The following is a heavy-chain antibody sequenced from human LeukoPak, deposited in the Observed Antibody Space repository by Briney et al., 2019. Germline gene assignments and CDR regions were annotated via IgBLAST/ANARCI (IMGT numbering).Heavy chain of an antibody. J-gene: IGHJ6*03. CDR3: ARGSIGITMVRGVIIGVPYYYYYMDV. V-gene: IGHV3-74*01. CDR1: GFTFSSYG. Sequence: GGSLRLSCAASGFTFSSYGMHWVRQAPGKGLVWVSRINSDGSSTSYADSVKGRFTIPRDNAKNTLYLQMNSLRAEDTAVYYCARGSIGITMVRGVIIGVPYYYYYMDVWGKGTTVTVSS. CDR2: INSDGSST. D-gene: IGHD3-10*01.